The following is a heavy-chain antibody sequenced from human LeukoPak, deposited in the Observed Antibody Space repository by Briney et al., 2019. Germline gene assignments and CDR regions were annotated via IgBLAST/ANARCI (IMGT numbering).Heavy chain of an antibody. D-gene: IGHD2-21*02. J-gene: IGHJ4*02. CDR3: ARYLVVVSAIGRGFFDY. CDR2: IYYSGST. Sequence: SETLSLTCTVSGGSISSYYWSWIRQPPGKGLEWIGYIYYSGSTNYNPSLKSRVTISVDTSKNQFSLKLSSVTAADTAVYYCARYLVVVSAIGRGFFDYWGQGTLVTVSS. V-gene: IGHV4-59*01. CDR1: GGSISSYY.